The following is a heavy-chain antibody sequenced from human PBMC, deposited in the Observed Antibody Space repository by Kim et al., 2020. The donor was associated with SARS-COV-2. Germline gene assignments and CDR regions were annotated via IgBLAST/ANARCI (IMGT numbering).Heavy chain of an antibody. CDR2: INHSGST. CDR1: GGSFSGYY. J-gene: IGHJ6*02. CDR3: ARGRGNTAMVTRRLYYYYYGMDV. V-gene: IGHV4-34*01. D-gene: IGHD5-18*01. Sequence: SETLSLTCAVYGGSFSGYYWSWIRQPPGKGLEWIGEINHSGSTNYNPSLKSRVTISVDTSKNQFSLKLGSVTAADTAVYYCARGRGNTAMVTRRLYYYYYGMDVWGQGTTVTVSS.